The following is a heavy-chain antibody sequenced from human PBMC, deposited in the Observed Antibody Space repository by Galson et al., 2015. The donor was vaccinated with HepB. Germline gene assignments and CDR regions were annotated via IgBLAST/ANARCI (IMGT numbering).Heavy chain of an antibody. CDR2: IKSKTDGGTT. CDR3: TTGYYGSGRYSKPRWYFDL. D-gene: IGHD3-10*01. Sequence: SLRLSCAASGFTFSNAWMSWVRQAPGKGLEWVGRIKSKTDGGTTDYAAPVKGRFTISRDDSKNTLYLQMNSLKTEDTAVYYCTTGYYGSGRYSKPRWYFDLWGRGTLVTVSS. CDR1: GFTFSNAW. J-gene: IGHJ2*01. V-gene: IGHV3-15*01.